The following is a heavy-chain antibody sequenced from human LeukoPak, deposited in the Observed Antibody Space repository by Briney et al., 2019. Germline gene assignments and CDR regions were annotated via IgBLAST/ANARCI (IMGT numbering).Heavy chain of an antibody. D-gene: IGHD2-15*01. CDR2: INHSGST. V-gene: IGHV4-34*01. J-gene: IGHJ6*03. CDR3: AREVVARYYYYYYMDV. CDR1: GGSFSGYY. Sequence: PSETLSLTCAVYGGSFSGYYWSWIRQPPGKGLEWIGEINHSGSTNYNPSLKSRVTIPVDTSKNQFSLKLSSATAADTAVYYCAREVVARYYYYYYMDVWGKGTTVTVSS.